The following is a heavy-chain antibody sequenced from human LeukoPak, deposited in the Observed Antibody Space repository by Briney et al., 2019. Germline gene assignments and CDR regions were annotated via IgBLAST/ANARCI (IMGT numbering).Heavy chain of an antibody. CDR2: IKENGREE. Sequence: GGSLRLSCAASGFTFSAYWMSWVRQAPGKGLEWVANIKENGREEYYADSVKGRFTISRDDAKNSLYLEMNGLRAEDTALYFCARDLVGASYYWGQGTLVTVSS. D-gene: IGHD1-26*01. CDR1: GFTFSAYW. V-gene: IGHV3-7*01. CDR3: ARDLVGASYY. J-gene: IGHJ4*02.